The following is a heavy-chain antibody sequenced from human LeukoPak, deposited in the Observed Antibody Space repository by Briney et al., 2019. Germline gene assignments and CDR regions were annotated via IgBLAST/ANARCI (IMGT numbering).Heavy chain of an antibody. J-gene: IGHJ4*02. CDR3: AARLITFGGVISLDY. Sequence: ASVKVSCKASGFTFTSSAMQWVRQARGQRLEWIGWIVVGSGNTNYAQKFQERVTITRDMSTSTAYMELSSLRSEDTAVYYCAARLITFGGVISLDYWGQGTLVTVSS. CDR2: IVVGSGNT. CDR1: GFTFTSSA. V-gene: IGHV1-58*02. D-gene: IGHD3-16*02.